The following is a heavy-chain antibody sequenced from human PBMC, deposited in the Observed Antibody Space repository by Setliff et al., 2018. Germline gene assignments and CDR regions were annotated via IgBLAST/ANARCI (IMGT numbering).Heavy chain of an antibody. CDR2: INHSGST. Sequence: PGGSLRLSCAATGFTFDDYGMSWIRQPPGKGLEWIGEINHSGSTNYNPSLKSRVTISVDTSKNQFSLKLSSVTAADTAVYYCARGPPGYYYYMNVWGQGTTVTVSS. CDR1: GFTFDDYG. CDR3: ARGPPGYYYYMNV. J-gene: IGHJ6*03. V-gene: IGHV4-34*01.